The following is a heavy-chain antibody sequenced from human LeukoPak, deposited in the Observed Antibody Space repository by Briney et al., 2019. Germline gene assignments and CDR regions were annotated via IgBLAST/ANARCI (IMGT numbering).Heavy chain of an antibody. J-gene: IGHJ4*02. CDR3: ARRLCGIGTCYKFDY. CDR1: GFTFKSYW. D-gene: IGHD2-15*01. V-gene: IGHV3-7*01. CDR2: IKEDGSEK. Sequence: GGSLRLSCAASGFTFKSYWMSWVRQAPGKGLEWVASIKEDGSEKYYVDSAKGRFTISRDNAENSLYLQMNSLRAEDTAVYFCARRLCGIGTCYKFDYWGQGALVTVSS.